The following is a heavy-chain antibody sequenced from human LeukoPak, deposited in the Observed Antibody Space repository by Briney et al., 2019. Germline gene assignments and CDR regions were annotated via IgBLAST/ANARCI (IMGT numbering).Heavy chain of an antibody. CDR2: IYYSGST. J-gene: IGHJ4*02. D-gene: IGHD3-16*02. Sequence: PSETLSLTCTVSGGSISSGDYYWSWIRQPPGKGLEWIGYIYYSGSTYYNPSLKSRVTISVDTSKNQFSLKLSSVTAADTAVYYCARDQYDSVWGSHRPYFDYWGQGTLVTVSS. V-gene: IGHV4-30-4*01. CDR1: GGSISSGDYY. CDR3: ARDQYDSVWGSHRPYFDY.